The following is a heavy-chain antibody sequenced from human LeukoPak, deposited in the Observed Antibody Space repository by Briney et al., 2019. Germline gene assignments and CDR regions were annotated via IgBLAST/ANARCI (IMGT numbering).Heavy chain of an antibody. J-gene: IGHJ4*02. Sequence: PSETLSLTCSVSGGSISRSSYFWAWIRQPPGKGLGWIGSIYDSGSTYYHPSLKSRVTIPVDTSKNLFSLMLTSVTAADTAVYYCAREGEYFDYWGQGTLVTVSS. V-gene: IGHV4-39*07. CDR3: AREGEYFDY. CDR2: IYDSGST. CDR1: GGSISRSSYF.